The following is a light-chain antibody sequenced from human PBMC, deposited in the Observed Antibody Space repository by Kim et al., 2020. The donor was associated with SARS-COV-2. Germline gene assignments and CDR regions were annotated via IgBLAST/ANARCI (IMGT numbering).Light chain of an antibody. CDR2: GAS. CDR3: QQYGSSYT. CDR1: QSISDN. J-gene: IGKJ2*01. V-gene: IGKV3-20*01. Sequence: EIVMTQSPATLSVSPGERATLSCRASQSISDNLAWYQQKPGQAPRLLIYGASSRATGIPDRFSGSGSGTDFTLTISRLEPEDFAVYYCQQYGSSYTFGQGTKLEI.